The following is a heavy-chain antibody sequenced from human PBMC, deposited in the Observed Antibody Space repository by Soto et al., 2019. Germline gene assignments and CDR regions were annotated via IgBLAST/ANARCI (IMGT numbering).Heavy chain of an antibody. J-gene: IGHJ4*02. D-gene: IGHD4-17*01. V-gene: IGHV3-66*01. CDR1: LFIVSDNY. Sequence: EVRLVQSGGGLVQPGGSLRLSCAASLFIVSDNYMSWVRQAPGKGLEWVSLIYSGGGTDYAESVKGRFTISRDHSKNTLYLQMNSLKAEDTGIYYCATRMTTATYWGQGTVVTVSS. CDR2: IYSGGGT. CDR3: ATRMTTATY.